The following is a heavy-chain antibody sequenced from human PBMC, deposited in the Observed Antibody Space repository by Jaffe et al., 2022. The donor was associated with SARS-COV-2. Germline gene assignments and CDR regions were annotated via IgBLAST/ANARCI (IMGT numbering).Heavy chain of an antibody. V-gene: IGHV4-61*02. CDR3: ASQAAGGMEG. J-gene: IGHJ4*02. D-gene: IGHD6-13*01. CDR1: GGSISSGSYY. Sequence: QVQLQESGPGLVKPSQTLSLTCTVSGGSISSGSYYWSWIRQPAGKGLEWIGRIYTSGSTNYNPSLKSRVTISVDTSKNQFSLKLSSVTAADTAVYYCASQAAGGMEGWGQGTLVTVSS. CDR2: IYTSGST.